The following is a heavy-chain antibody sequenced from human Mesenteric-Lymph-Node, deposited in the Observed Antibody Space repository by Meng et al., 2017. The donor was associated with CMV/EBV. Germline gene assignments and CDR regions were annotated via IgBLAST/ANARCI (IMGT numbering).Heavy chain of an antibody. J-gene: IGHJ3*02. D-gene: IGHD2-2*01. CDR2: IFPGDSDT. V-gene: IGHV5-51*01. Sequence: GESLKISCKGSGYSFTNYWIAWVRQMPGKGLEWMGVIFPGDSDTRYSPSFQGQVTISADKSISTAYLQWSSLKASDTAMYYCAKSVVVPAAPQDAFDIWGQGTMVTVSS. CDR3: AKSVVVPAAPQDAFDI. CDR1: GYSFTNYW.